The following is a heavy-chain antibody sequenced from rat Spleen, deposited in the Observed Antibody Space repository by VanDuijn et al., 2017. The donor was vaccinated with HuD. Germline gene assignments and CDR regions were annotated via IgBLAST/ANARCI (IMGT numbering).Heavy chain of an antibody. D-gene: IGHD1-12*03. Sequence: EVQLVESGGGLVQPGRSLKLSCAASGFTFNNYDMAWVRQAPTKGLEWVASISPSGGTTYYRDSVKGRFTVSRDNAQNTLYLQMSSLRSEDTATYYCTRGYAHYWGQGVMVTVSS. CDR3: TRGYAHY. V-gene: IGHV5S13*01. CDR1: GFTFNNYD. CDR2: ISPSGGTT. J-gene: IGHJ2*01.